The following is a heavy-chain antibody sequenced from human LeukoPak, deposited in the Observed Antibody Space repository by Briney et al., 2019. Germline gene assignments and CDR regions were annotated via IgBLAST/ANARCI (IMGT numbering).Heavy chain of an antibody. Sequence: PSETLSLTCTVSGGSISSYYWSWIRQPPGKGLEWIGYIYYSGSTNYNPSLKSRVTISVDTSKNQFSLKLSSVTAADTAVYYCARGRRTIFGAARAFDIWGQGTMVTVSS. J-gene: IGHJ3*02. D-gene: IGHD3-3*01. V-gene: IGHV4-59*12. CDR1: GGSISSYY. CDR3: ARGRRTIFGAARAFDI. CDR2: IYYSGST.